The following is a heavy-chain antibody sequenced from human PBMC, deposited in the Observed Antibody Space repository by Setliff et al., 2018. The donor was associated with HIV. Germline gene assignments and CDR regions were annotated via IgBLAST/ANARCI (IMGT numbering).Heavy chain of an antibody. V-gene: IGHV1-24*01. J-gene: IGHJ4*02. CDR3: ASHRRVGTTVLFSY. Sequence: ASVKVSCKVSGYTLTDLSIHWVRQDPGKGPEWMGGFDPEHDKTIYAQKFQGRVTMTEDTSTDTAYMQLNSLRSEDTAVYFCASHRRVGTTVLFSYWGQGTLVTVSS. D-gene: IGHD1-1*01. CDR2: FDPEHDKT. CDR1: GYTLTDLS.